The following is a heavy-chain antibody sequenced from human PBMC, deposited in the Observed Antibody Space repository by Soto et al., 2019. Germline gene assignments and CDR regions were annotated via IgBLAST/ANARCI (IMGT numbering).Heavy chain of an antibody. CDR1: GFTFSSYA. D-gene: IGHD3-3*01. Sequence: QVQLVESGGGVVQPGRSLRLSCAASGFTFSSYAMHWVRQAPGKGLEWVAVISYDGSNKYYADSVKGRFTISRDNSKNTLYLQMNSLRAEDTAVYYCARDPQLNDFWSGYYVDYWGQGTLVTVSS. CDR2: ISYDGSNK. CDR3: ARDPQLNDFWSGYYVDY. J-gene: IGHJ4*02. V-gene: IGHV3-30-3*01.